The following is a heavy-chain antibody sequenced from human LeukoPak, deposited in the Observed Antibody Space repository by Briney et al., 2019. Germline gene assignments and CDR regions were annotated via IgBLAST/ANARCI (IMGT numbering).Heavy chain of an antibody. D-gene: IGHD2-2*01. Sequence: HGESMKISCKGSGYSFTSYWIGWVRQMPGKGLEWMGIIYPGDSDTTYSPSFQFKVTISADKYISAAYLQWSSLKASETAMYYCAGRRRYCSSTSCYYYFAYWGQGTLVTVSS. CDR1: GYSFTSYW. CDR3: AGRRRYCSSTSCYYYFAY. CDR2: IYPGDSDT. V-gene: IGHV5-51*01. J-gene: IGHJ4*02.